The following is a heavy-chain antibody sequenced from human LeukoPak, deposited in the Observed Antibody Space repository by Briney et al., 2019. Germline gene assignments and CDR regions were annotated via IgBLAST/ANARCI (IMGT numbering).Heavy chain of an antibody. D-gene: IGHD5-12*01. V-gene: IGHV1-18*01. J-gene: IGHJ6*02. CDR1: GYTFTSYG. CDR3: ARDLVATITDYYYGMDV. Sequence: GASVRASCRASGYTFTSYGISWVRQAPGQGLEWMGWISAYNGNTNYAQKRQGRVTMTTDTSTSTAYMELRSLRSDDTAVYYCARDLVATITDYYYGMDVWGQGTTVTVSS. CDR2: ISAYNGNT.